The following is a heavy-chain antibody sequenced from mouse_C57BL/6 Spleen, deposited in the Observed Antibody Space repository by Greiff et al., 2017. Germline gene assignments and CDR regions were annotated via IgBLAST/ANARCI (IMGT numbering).Heavy chain of an antibody. D-gene: IGHD4-1*01. Sequence: QVQLQQPGAELVKPGASVKLSCKASGYTFTSYWMHWVKQRPGQGLEWIGMIHPNSGSTNYNEKFKSKATLTVDKSSSTAYMQLSSLTSEDSAVYYCARSELTGTCDYWGQGTTLTVSS. CDR1: GYTFTSYW. V-gene: IGHV1-64*01. CDR3: ARSELTGTCDY. J-gene: IGHJ2*01. CDR2: IHPNSGST.